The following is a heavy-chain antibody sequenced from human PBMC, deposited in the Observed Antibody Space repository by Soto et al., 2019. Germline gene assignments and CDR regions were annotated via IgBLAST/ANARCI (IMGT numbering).Heavy chain of an antibody. J-gene: IGHJ4*02. CDR2: FSGGGGRT. V-gene: IGHV3-23*02. D-gene: IGHD1-26*01. Sequence: PGGSLRLCCAATGFTFSNYAMSWVRQAPGKGLEWVSGFSGGGGRTYYGDSVKGRFTISRDNSKNTLFLQMNSVRAEDTAVYYCAKEGEQLAGGYFDYWGQGT. CDR1: GFTFSNYA. CDR3: AKEGEQLAGGYFDY.